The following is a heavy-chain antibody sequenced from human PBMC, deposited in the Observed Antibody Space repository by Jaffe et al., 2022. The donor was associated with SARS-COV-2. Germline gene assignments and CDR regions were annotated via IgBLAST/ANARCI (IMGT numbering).Heavy chain of an antibody. D-gene: IGHD5-12*01. CDR3: ARWPAYSGYDWGYFDY. J-gene: IGHJ4*02. V-gene: IGHV4-59*01. CDR2: IYYSGST. Sequence: QVQLQESGPGLVKPSETLSLTCTVSGGSISSYYWSWIRQPPGKGLEWIGYIYYSGSTNYNPSLKSRVTISVDTSKNQFSLKLSSVTAADTAVYYCARWPAYSGYDWGYFDYWGQGTLVTVSS. CDR1: GGSISSYY.